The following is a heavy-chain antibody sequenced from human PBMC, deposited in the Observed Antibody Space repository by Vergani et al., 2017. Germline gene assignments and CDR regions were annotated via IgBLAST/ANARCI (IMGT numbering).Heavy chain of an antibody. Sequence: EVQLLESGGRLVQPGGSLRLSCATSGFTFSSYAMSWVRQAPGKGLEWVSAINGRGSSTYYADSVKGRFTISIDNSKNTLYLQMNSLRAEDTAVYYCARDAQYSYGDYFASWGQGILVTVSS. J-gene: IGHJ4*02. CDR2: INGRGSST. D-gene: IGHD5-18*01. CDR3: ARDAQYSYGDYFAS. CDR1: GFTFSSYA. V-gene: IGHV3-23*01.